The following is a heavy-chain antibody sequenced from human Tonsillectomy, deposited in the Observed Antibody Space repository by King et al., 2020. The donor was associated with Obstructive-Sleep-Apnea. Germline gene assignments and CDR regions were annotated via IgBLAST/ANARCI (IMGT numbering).Heavy chain of an antibody. CDR3: AKDSRVLFGTSGSMRGNWFDP. V-gene: IGHV3-9*01. D-gene: IGHD2/OR15-2a*01. Sequence: VQLVESGGGLVQPGRSLRLSCAASGFTFDDYAMHWVRQVPGKGLEWVSGISWNGGSVGYADSVKGRFTISRDNANNSLYLEMNSLRAEDTALYYCAKDSRVLFGTSGSMRGNWFDPWGQGTLVTVSS. CDR2: ISWNGGSV. CDR1: GFTFDDYA. J-gene: IGHJ5*02.